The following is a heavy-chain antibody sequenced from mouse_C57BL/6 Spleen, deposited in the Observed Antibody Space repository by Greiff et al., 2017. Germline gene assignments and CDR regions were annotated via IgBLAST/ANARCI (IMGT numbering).Heavy chain of an antibody. V-gene: IGHV1-82*01. Sequence: QVQLQQSGPELVKPGASVKISCKASGYAFSSSWMNWVKQRPGKGLEWIGRIFPGDGGTNYNGKFKGKATLTADKSSSTAYMQLSSLTSEDSAVYFCGIYQGGLLGAMDYWGQGTSVTVAS. CDR3: GIYQGGLLGAMDY. D-gene: IGHD1-1*01. CDR1: GYAFSSSW. J-gene: IGHJ4*01. CDR2: IFPGDGGT.